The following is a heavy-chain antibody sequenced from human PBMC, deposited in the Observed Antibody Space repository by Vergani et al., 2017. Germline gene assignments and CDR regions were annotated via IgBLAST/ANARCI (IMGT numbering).Heavy chain of an antibody. J-gene: IGHJ4*01. CDR2: ISWNSGSI. Sequence: EVQLVESGGGLVQPGRSLRLSCAASGFPFDDYAMHLVRQAPGKGLEWVSGISWNSGSIGYSDSVKGRFTISRDNAKNSLFLQMNSLRLEDTALYYCVKEKIDLGSYFFDSWGHGILVTVSS. CDR1: GFPFDDYA. D-gene: IGHD2/OR15-2a*01. CDR3: VKEKIDLGSYFFDS. V-gene: IGHV3-9*01.